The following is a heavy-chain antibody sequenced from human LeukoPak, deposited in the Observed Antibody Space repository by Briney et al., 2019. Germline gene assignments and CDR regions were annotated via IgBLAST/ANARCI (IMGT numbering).Heavy chain of an antibody. D-gene: IGHD3-22*01. Sequence: SETLSLTYTVSGGSISSGDYYWSWIRQPPGKGLEWIGYIYYSGSTYYNPSLMSRLTISVDTSKNQFSLKLSSVTAADTAVYYCAARYYDSSGYYSPYFDHWGQGTLVTVSS. CDR3: AARYYDSSGYYSPYFDH. CDR2: IYYSGST. CDR1: GGSISSGDYY. J-gene: IGHJ4*02. V-gene: IGHV4-30-4*01.